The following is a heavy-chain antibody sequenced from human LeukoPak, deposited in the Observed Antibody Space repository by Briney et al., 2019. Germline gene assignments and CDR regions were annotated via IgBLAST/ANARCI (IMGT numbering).Heavy chain of an antibody. J-gene: IGHJ6*02. CDR3: AKGIRGVNYYYGMDV. CDR1: GFTFSSYA. Sequence: PGGSLRLSCAASGFTFSSYAMSWVRPAPGKGLEWASAISGSGGTTYSADSVKGRFTISRDHSKNTLYLQMNSRRAEDTAVYYCAKGIRGVNYYYGMDVWGRGTTVTVSS. CDR2: ISGSGGTT. V-gene: IGHV3-23*01. D-gene: IGHD3-10*01.